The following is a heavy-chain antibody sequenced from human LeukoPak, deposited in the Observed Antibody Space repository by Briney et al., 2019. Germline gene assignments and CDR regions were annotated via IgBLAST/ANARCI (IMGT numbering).Heavy chain of an antibody. V-gene: IGHV3-48*04. Sequence: GGSLRLSCAASGFTFSSYSMNWVRQAPGKGLEWVSYISSSSSTIYYADSVKGRFTISRDNAKNSLYLQMNSLRAEDTAVYYCAKDPGYGGNPYYFDYWGQGTLVTVSS. J-gene: IGHJ4*02. CDR3: AKDPGYGGNPYYFDY. CDR2: ISSSSSTI. CDR1: GFTFSSYS. D-gene: IGHD4-23*01.